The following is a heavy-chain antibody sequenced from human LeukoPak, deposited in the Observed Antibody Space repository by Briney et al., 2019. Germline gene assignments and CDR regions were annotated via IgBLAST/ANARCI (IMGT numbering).Heavy chain of an antibody. J-gene: IGHJ4*02. CDR3: ARAPSKRRYFDWYPAGHDY. V-gene: IGHV1-8*01. D-gene: IGHD3-9*01. Sequence: ASVKVSCKASGGTFSRYAMSWVRQAPGQGLEWMGWMNPNSGNTGYAQKFQGRVTMTRNTSISTAYMELSSLRSEDTAVYYCARAPSKRRYFDWYPAGHDYWGQGTLVTVSS. CDR1: GGTFSRYA. CDR2: MNPNSGNT.